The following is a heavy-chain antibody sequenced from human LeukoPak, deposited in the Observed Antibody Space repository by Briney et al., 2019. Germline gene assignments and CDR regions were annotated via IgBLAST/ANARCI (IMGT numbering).Heavy chain of an antibody. Sequence: PGGSLRLSCAASGFAFSDCYLTWIRQAPGKGLEYISYIGGSGGDITYADSVSGRLTVSRDNAKNSLYLQMNSRRVEDTAVYYCARYARELDYWGQGSLVTVSS. J-gene: IGHJ4*02. CDR2: IGGSGGDI. CDR3: ARYARELDY. CDR1: GFAFSDCY. D-gene: IGHD2-2*01. V-gene: IGHV3-11*01.